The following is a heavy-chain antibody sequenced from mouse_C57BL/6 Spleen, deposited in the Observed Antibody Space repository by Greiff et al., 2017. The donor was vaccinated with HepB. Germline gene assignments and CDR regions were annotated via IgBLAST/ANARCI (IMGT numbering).Heavy chain of an antibody. V-gene: IGHV5-9-1*02. D-gene: IGHD1-1*01. Sequence: EVKLMESGEGLVKPGGSLKLSCAASGFTFSSYAMSWVRQTPEKRLEWVAYISSGGDYIYYADTVKGRFTISRDNARNTLYLQMSSLKSEDTAMYYCTREITTGAMDYWGQGTSVTVSS. CDR2: ISSGGDYI. J-gene: IGHJ4*01. CDR1: GFTFSSYA. CDR3: TREITTGAMDY.